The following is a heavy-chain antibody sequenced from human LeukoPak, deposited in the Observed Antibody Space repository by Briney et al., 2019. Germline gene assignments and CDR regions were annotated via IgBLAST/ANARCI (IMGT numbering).Heavy chain of an antibody. CDR3: ARVGGGLGGNGLYYYYGMDV. D-gene: IGHD3/OR15-3a*01. CDR2: IYYSGST. Sequence: SETLSLTCAVYGGSISSYYWSWIRQPPGKGLEWIGYIYYSGSTNYNPSLKSRVTISVDTSKNQFSLKLSSVTAADTAVYYCARVGGGLGGNGLYYYYGMDVWGQGTTVTVSS. V-gene: IGHV4-59*01. CDR1: GGSISSYY. J-gene: IGHJ6*02.